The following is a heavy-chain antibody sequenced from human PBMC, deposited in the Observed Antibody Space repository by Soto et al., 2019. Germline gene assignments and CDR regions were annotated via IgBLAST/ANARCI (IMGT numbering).Heavy chain of an antibody. Sequence: PSETLSLTCTVSGGSISSYYWSWIRQPPGKGLEWIGYIYYTGLSNSNPSLNSRVTMSVDTSKNQFSLKLSSVTAADTAVYYCASHSSHWPFFDFWGQGIMVT. CDR2: IYYTGLS. D-gene: IGHD6-13*01. CDR1: GGSISSYY. J-gene: IGHJ4*02. V-gene: IGHV4-59*01. CDR3: ASHSSHWPFFDF.